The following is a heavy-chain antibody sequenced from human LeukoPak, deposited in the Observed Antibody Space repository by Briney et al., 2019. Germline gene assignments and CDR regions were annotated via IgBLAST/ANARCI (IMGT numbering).Heavy chain of an antibody. CDR1: GFSFSSFS. CDR2: ISTTSGTK. D-gene: IGHD5-12*01. V-gene: IGHV3-48*02. Sequence: GGSLRLSCAASGFSFSSFSMNWVRLAPGKGLEWISYISTTSGTKYYAESVKGRFTISRDSAKNSLYLQMNSLRDEDTAVYYCARRENLYGGYDFDYWGQGTLVTVSS. CDR3: ARRENLYGGYDFDY. J-gene: IGHJ4*02.